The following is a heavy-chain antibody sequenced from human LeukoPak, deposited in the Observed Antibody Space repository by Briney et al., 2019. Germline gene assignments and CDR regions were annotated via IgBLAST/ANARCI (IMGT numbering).Heavy chain of an antibody. D-gene: IGHD6-13*01. CDR2: IYYSGST. Sequence: SETLSLTCTVSGGSISSISYYWGWIRQPPGKGLEWSGSIYYSGSTYYNPSLKSRVTISVATSNNQFSLKLSSVTAAHTAVYSSARLIAAAGPAAPTHSYCYRMDVWGQGTPVTVSS. J-gene: IGHJ6*02. CDR1: GGSISSISYY. V-gene: IGHV4-39*07. CDR3: ARLIAAAGPAAPTHSYCYRMDV.